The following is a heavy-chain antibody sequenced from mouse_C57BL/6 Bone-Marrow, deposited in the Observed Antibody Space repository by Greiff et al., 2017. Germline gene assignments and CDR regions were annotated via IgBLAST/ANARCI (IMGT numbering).Heavy chain of an antibody. CDR1: GFNIKDDY. V-gene: IGHV14-4*01. J-gene: IGHJ2*01. D-gene: IGHD2-12*01. Sequence: EVKLVESGAELVRPGASVKLSCTASGFNIKDDYMHWVKQRPEQGLEWIGWIDPENGDTEYASKFQGKATITADTSSNTAYLQLSSLTSEDTAVYYWTTSPSYYTPHWGQGTTLTVSS. CDR3: TTSPSYYTPH. CDR2: IDPENGDT.